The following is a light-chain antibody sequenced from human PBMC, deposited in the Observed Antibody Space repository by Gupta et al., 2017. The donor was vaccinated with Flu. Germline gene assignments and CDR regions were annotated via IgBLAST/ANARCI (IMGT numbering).Light chain of an antibody. CDR3: QVWDSSSDRWV. V-gene: IGLV3-21*02. J-gene: IGLJ3*02. Sequence: SYVLLLPPSVSLAPGQTARIACGGNTIASKSVHWYQQKPGQAPVLGVYHDRYRPAGIPERFSGSNAGNTATLTISRVEAGDEADYYCQVWDSSSDRWVFGGGTKLTVL. CDR1: TIASKS. CDR2: HDR.